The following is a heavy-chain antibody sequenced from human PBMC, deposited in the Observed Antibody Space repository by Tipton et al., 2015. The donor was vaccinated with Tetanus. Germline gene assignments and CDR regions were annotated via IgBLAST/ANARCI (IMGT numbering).Heavy chain of an antibody. Sequence: QSGAEVKKPGASVKVSCKAPTDTFSNYYMHWVRQAPGQGLEWVGLINPTDSSTDYAQKLQGRITLTRDTSTSTVYMQWSSLRSEDTAVYYCAREGTVQAAPGKHFDYWGQGTLVTVSS. J-gene: IGHJ4*02. CDR2: INPTDSST. D-gene: IGHD3/OR15-3a*01. CDR1: TDTFSNYY. CDR3: AREGTVQAAPGKHFDY. V-gene: IGHV1-46*04.